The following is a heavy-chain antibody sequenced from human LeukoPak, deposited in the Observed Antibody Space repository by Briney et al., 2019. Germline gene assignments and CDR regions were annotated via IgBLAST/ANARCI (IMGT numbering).Heavy chain of an antibody. J-gene: IGHJ3*02. Sequence: SVKVSCKASGGTFSSYAISWVRQAPGQGLEWMGGIIPIFGTANYAQKFQGRVTITADESASTAYMELSSLRSEDTAVYYCASPEAVSGWYPDDAFDIWGQGTMVTVSS. CDR2: IIPIFGTA. D-gene: IGHD6-19*01. V-gene: IGHV1-69*13. CDR1: GGTFSSYA. CDR3: ASPEAVSGWYPDDAFDI.